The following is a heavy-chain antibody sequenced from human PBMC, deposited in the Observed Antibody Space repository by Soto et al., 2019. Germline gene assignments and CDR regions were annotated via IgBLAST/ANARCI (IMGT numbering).Heavy chain of an antibody. V-gene: IGHV1-69*13. CDR1: GGSFGKSA. CDR3: ATGVIWIGYFTVDS. CDR2: FIPVYRTL. Sequence: ASVKVSCKASGGSFGKSAINWVRQTPGQGLEWLGGFIPVYRTLNYAQKFQGRVTTTADESTGTAYMTLSSLASDDTAVYYCATGVIWIGYFTVDSWGQGTRVTVSS. J-gene: IGHJ4*02. D-gene: IGHD3-3*01.